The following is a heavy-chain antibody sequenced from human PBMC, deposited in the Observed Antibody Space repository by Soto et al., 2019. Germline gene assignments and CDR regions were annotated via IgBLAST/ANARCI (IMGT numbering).Heavy chain of an antibody. Sequence: EVQLVESGGGLVQPGGSLRLSCAASGFSITNTWMHWVRQAPGKGLEWVDRVKSKADGGTADYAAPVKGRFTVSRDDSKNTQYLQMNSLKMEDTAVYYCNSYPDFWGGHTPLWGQGTLVTVSS. CDR1: GFSITNTW. CDR2: VKSKADGGTA. V-gene: IGHV3-15*07. D-gene: IGHD3-3*01. CDR3: NSYPDFWGGHTPL. J-gene: IGHJ4*02.